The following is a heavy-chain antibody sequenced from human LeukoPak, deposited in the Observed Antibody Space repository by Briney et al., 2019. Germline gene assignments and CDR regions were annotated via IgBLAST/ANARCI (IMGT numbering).Heavy chain of an antibody. CDR1: GGSISTSNYY. CDR3: ARGFRYFDL. V-gene: IGHV4-39*07. CDR2: IYYSGST. Sequence: SETLSLTCTVSGGSISTSNYYWGWLRQPPGTGLEWIGYIYYSGSTYYNPSLKSRVTISVDTSKNQFSLKLSSVTAADTAVYYCARGFRYFDLWGRGTLVTVSS. J-gene: IGHJ2*01. D-gene: IGHD2-21*01.